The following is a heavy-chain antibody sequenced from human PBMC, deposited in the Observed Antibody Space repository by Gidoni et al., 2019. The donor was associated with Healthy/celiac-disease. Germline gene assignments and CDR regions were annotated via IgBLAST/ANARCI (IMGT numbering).Heavy chain of an antibody. D-gene: IGHD2-2*01. Sequence: EVQLVESGGGLVQPGGSLRLSCSASGFTFRSYAMHWVRQAPGKGLEYVSAISSNGGSTYYADSVKGRFTISRDNSKNTLYLQMSSLRAEDTAVYYCVKDRYCSSTSCRTSFQHWGQGTLVTVSS. CDR2: ISSNGGST. V-gene: IGHV3-64D*06. CDR3: VKDRYCSSTSCRTSFQH. J-gene: IGHJ1*01. CDR1: GFTFRSYA.